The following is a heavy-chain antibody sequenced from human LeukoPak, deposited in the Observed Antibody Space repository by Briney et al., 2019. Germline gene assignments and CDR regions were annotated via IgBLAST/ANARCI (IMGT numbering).Heavy chain of an antibody. CDR2: IIPIFGTA. Sequence: SVKVSCKASGGTFSSYAISWVRQAPGQGLEWMGGIIPIFGTANYAQKFQGRVTITADESTSTAHMELSSLGSEDTAVYYCARDPLKSGPDLHYYDSSGYYGPPHYWGQGTLVTVSS. V-gene: IGHV1-69*13. J-gene: IGHJ4*02. D-gene: IGHD3-22*01. CDR1: GGTFSSYA. CDR3: ARDPLKSGPDLHYYDSSGYYGPPHY.